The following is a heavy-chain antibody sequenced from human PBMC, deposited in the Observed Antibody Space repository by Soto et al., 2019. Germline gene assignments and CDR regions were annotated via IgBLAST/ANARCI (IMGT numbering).Heavy chain of an antibody. V-gene: IGHV2-70*11. D-gene: IGHD2-2*01. CDR2: IDWDDDK. CDR3: ARIRHCISTSCYTGPYGMDV. CDR1: GFSLSTSGMC. Sequence: ESGPTLVNPTQTLTLTCTFSGFSLSTSGMCVSWIRQPPGKALEWLARIDWDDDKYYSTSLKTRLTISKDTSKNQVVLTMTNMDPVDTATYYCARIRHCISTSCYTGPYGMDVWGQGTTVTVSS. J-gene: IGHJ6*02.